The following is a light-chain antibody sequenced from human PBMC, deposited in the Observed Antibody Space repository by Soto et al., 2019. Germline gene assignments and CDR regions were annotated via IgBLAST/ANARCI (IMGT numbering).Light chain of an antibody. CDR2: GAS. Sequence: IVWTHAPEASSVSLLEGAIVAVMTSQRVSSHSLAWYQQKPGQAPRTLIYGASSRATGIPDRFSGSGSGTDFTLTISRLEPQDFAVYYCQQFGSSPRTSGQGTKVDIK. V-gene: IGKV3-20*01. CDR3: QQFGSSPRT. J-gene: IGKJ1*01. CDR1: QRVSSHS.